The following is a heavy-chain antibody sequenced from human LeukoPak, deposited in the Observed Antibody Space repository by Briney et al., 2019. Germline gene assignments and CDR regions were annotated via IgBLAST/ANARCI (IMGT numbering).Heavy chain of an antibody. CDR2: IYYSGTT. J-gene: IGHJ4*02. Sequence: SETLSLTCTVSGGSISYYYWSWIRQSPGKGLEWIGYIYYSGTTNYNPSLKGRVTISVDTSKNQFSLKLSSVTAADTAVYYSARISWSGYSGYGVFDYWGQGTLVTVSS. CDR3: ARISWSGYSGYGVFDY. CDR1: GGSISYYY. D-gene: IGHD5-12*01. V-gene: IGHV4-59*08.